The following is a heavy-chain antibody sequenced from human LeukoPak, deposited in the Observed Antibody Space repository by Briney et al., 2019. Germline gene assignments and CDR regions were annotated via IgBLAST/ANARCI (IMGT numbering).Heavy chain of an antibody. CDR3: ARLVSSSWYAFDP. CDR1: GYTFTDFG. Sequence: ASVKVSCKASGYTFTDFGVSWVRQAPGQGLEWMGWISAYNGNTNYVQKFQGRVTMTTDTSTSTAYTELRSLRSDDTAVYYCARLVSSSWYAFDPWGQGTLVTVSS. V-gene: IGHV1-18*01. CDR2: ISAYNGNT. J-gene: IGHJ5*02. D-gene: IGHD6-13*01.